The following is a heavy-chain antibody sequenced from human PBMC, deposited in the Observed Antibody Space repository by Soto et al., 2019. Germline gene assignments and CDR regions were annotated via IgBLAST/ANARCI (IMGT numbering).Heavy chain of an antibody. CDR3: KWDLEASDP. D-gene: IGHD1-26*01. CDR2: IRSKTDGGTT. J-gene: IGHJ5*02. Sequence: LRLSCAASGFTFSNAWMSWVRQAPGKGLEWVGRIRSKTDGGTTDYAAPVKGRFTISRDDSKDTLYLQMNSLKTEDTAVYYCKWDLEASDPWGQGTLVTVSS. CDR1: GFTFSNAW. V-gene: IGHV3-15*01.